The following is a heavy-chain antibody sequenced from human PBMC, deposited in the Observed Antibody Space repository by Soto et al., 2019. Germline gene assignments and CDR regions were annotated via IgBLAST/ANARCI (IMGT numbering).Heavy chain of an antibody. J-gene: IGHJ6*02. CDR2: ISYDGSDK. V-gene: IGHV3-30*18. CDR1: GFTFNNSG. Sequence: GGSLRLSCRVSGFTFNNSGMHWVRQAPGKGLEWMAVISYDGSDKYYADSVKGRFIISRDNSKNTLNLEMNSLRAEDTAIYYCVKHRVSGPYGNYYAMDVWGQGTTLT. D-gene: IGHD6-19*01. CDR3: VKHRVSGPYGNYYAMDV.